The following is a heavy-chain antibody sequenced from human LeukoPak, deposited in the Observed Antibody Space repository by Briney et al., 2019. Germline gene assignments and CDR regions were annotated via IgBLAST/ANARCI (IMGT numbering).Heavy chain of an antibody. D-gene: IGHD5-12*01. Sequence: GGSLRLSCAASGFIFNNYGLIWVRQAPGKWLQWVSAISNDGGGITYADFVKGRFTISRDNSKNTLILQMNSLRAEDTALYYCAKGGSGYFLDLWGQGTLVTVSS. CDR2: ISNDGGGI. V-gene: IGHV3-23*01. J-gene: IGHJ5*02. CDR3: AKGGSGYFLDL. CDR1: GFIFNNYG.